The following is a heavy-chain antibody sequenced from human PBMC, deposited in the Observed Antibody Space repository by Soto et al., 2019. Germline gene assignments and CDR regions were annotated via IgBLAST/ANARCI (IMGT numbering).Heavy chain of an antibody. CDR3: ARDRDVWYYDSRDAFDI. V-gene: IGHV1-18*01. CDR2: ISAYNGNT. Sequence: ASVKVSCKASGYTFTSYGISWVRQAPGQGLEWMGWISAYNGNTNYAQKLQGRVTMTTDTSTSTAYMELRSLRSDDTAVYYCARDRDVWYYDSRDAFDIWGQGTMVTVSS. CDR1: GYTFTSYG. D-gene: IGHD3-22*01. J-gene: IGHJ3*02.